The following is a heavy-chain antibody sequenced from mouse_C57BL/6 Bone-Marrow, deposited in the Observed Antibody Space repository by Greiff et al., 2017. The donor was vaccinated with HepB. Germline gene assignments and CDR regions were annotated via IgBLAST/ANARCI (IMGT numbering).Heavy chain of an antibody. CDR1: GYTFTSYG. J-gene: IGHJ4*01. Sequence: LVESGAELARPGASVKLSCKASGYTFTSYGISWVKQRTGQGLEWIGEIYPRSGNTYYNEKFKGKATLTADKSSSTAYMELRSLTSEDSAVYFCARSPTGVLYAMDYWGQGTSVTVSS. CDR3: ARSPTGVLYAMDY. V-gene: IGHV1-81*01. CDR2: IYPRSGNT. D-gene: IGHD4-1*02.